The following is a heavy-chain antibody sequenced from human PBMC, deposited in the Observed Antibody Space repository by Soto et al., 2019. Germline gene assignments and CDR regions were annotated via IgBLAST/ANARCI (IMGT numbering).Heavy chain of an antibody. V-gene: IGHV1-2*02. J-gene: IGHJ4*02. Sequence: ASVKVSCKASGYTFTGYYMHWVRQAPGQGLEWMGWINPNSGGTNYAQKFQGRVTMTRDTSISTAYMELSRLRSDDTAVYYCARDRRRYYYDSSGYLDYWGQGTLVTVSS. CDR1: GYTFTGYY. CDR3: ARDRRRYYYDSSGYLDY. CDR2: INPNSGGT. D-gene: IGHD3-22*01.